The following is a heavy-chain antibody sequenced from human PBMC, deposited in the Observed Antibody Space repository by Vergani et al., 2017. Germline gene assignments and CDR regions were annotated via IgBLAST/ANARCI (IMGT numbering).Heavy chain of an antibody. CDR2: ISYDGSNK. CDR1: GFTFSSYG. CDR3: AKDRIAVVFDFDY. D-gene: IGHD6-19*01. Sequence: QVQLVESGGGVVQPGRSLRLSCAASGFTFSSYGMHWVRQAPGKGLEWVAVISYDGSNKYYADSVKGRFTSSRDNSKNTLYLQMNSLRAEDTAAYYCAKDRIAVVFDFDYWGQGTLVTVSS. V-gene: IGHV3-30*18. J-gene: IGHJ4*02.